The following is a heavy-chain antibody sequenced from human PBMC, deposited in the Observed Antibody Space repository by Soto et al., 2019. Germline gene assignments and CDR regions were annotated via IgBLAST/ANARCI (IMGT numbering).Heavy chain of an antibody. Sequence: SETLSLTCAVSCGSISSSNWWSWVRQPPGKGLEWIGEIYHSGSTNYNPSLKSRVTISVDKSKNQFSLKLSSVTAADTAVYYCARIAAAEAYYYYGMDVWGQGTTVTVS. CDR3: ARIAAAEAYYYYGMDV. V-gene: IGHV4-4*02. D-gene: IGHD6-13*01. CDR1: CGSISSSNW. J-gene: IGHJ6*02. CDR2: IYHSGST.